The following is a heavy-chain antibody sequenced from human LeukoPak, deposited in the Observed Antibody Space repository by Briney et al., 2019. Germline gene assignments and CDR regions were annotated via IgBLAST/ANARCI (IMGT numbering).Heavy chain of an antibody. D-gene: IGHD5-18*01. CDR2: MYSGGST. V-gene: IGHV3-53*01. CDR3: ARDLSGYGDFDY. J-gene: IGHJ4*02. CDR1: GFPVSSNF. Sequence: GGSLRLSCAVSGFPVSSNFMSWVRQAPGKGLQSVSIMYSGGSTDYADSVRGRFSISRDSSQNTVSLQMNSLRVEDTAVYYCARDLSGYGDFDYWGQGALVTVSS.